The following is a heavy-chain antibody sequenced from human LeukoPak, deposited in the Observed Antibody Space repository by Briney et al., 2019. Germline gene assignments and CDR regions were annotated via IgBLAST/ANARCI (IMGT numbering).Heavy chain of an antibody. D-gene: IGHD3-10*01. V-gene: IGHV4-31*03. CDR3: ARSYVGDGLGRYFYFDY. Sequence: PSQTLSLTCTVSGDSFSINGYYWSWIRQHPGRGLEWIGYITYSGSTYYNPSPESRLAISVDTSKSWFSLNLSSVTASDAAMHYCARSYVGDGLGRYFYFDYWGQGTLVTVSS. J-gene: IGHJ4*02. CDR2: ITYSGST. CDR1: GDSFSINGYY.